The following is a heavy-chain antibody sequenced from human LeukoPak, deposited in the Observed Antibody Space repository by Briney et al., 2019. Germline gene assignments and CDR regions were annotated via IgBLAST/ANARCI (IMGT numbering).Heavy chain of an antibody. Sequence: SVKVSCKASGGTFSSYAISWVRQAPGQGLEWMGGIIPIFGTANYAQKFQGRVTITTDESTSTAYMELSSLRSEGTAVYYCAREGVWGSYRFDYWGQGTLVTVSS. V-gene: IGHV1-69*05. J-gene: IGHJ4*02. CDR1: GGTFSSYA. CDR3: AREGVWGSYRFDY. D-gene: IGHD3-16*02. CDR2: IIPIFGTA.